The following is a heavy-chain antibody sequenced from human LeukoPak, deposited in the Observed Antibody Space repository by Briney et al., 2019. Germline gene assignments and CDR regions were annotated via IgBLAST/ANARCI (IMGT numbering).Heavy chain of an antibody. J-gene: IGHJ4*02. CDR3: ARGRGTMVRGRYFDY. V-gene: IGHV4-4*02. CDR1: GDSINSLDL. CDR2: MYLSGTT. Sequence: ASGTLSLTCTVSGDSINSLDLWSWVRQPPGKGLEWIGEMYLSGTTHSNPSVKSRVTISVDASKNQFSLKLSSVTAADTAVYYCARGRGTMVRGRYFDYWGQGTLVTVSS. D-gene: IGHD3-10*01.